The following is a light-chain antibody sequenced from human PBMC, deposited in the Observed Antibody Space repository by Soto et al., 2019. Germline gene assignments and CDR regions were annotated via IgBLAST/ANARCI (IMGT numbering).Light chain of an antibody. V-gene: IGLV1-44*01. CDR2: SIN. CDR1: SSNIGSNF. Sequence: QSMVTQPPSASVTPGQRVTISCSGSSSNIGSNFVSWYQRLPGTAPKLLIYSINQRPSGVPDRFSGSKSGTSASLAISGLQSEDEADYFCASWDDSLNGPVFGGGTKLTVL. J-gene: IGLJ3*02. CDR3: ASWDDSLNGPV.